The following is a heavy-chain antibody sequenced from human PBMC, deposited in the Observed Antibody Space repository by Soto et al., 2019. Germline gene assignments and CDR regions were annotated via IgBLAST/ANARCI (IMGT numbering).Heavy chain of an antibody. CDR3: ARRSKMYYYDSSGDYYYYGMDV. J-gene: IGHJ6*02. V-gene: IGHV5-10-1*01. D-gene: IGHD3-22*01. CDR2: IDPSDSYT. Sequence: PGESLKISCKGSGYSFTSYWISWVRQMPGKGLEWMGRIDPSDSYTNYSPSFQGHVTISADKSISTAYLQWSSLKASDTAMYYCARRSKMYYYDSSGDYYYYGMDVWGQGTTVTVS. CDR1: GYSFTSYW.